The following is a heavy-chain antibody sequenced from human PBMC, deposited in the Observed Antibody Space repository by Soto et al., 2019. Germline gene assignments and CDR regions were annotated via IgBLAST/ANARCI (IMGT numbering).Heavy chain of an antibody. CDR3: ARDHGNWFDP. Sequence: QVQLVESGGGLVKPGSSLRLSCTASGFSFGDYYMSWIRQAPGKGLEWISYISGSGRTIDFADSVKGRSTISRDNANKSTYLHLNSLRAEDTAIYYCARDHGNWFDPWGQGTLVTVAS. CDR1: GFSFGDYY. V-gene: IGHV3-11*01. CDR2: ISGSGRTI. J-gene: IGHJ5*02.